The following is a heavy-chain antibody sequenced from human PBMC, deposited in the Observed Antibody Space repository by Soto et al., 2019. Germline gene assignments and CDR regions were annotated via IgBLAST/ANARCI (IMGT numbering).Heavy chain of an antibody. Sequence: VQLVESGGGVVQPGRSLRLSCAASGFTFNSFGMHWVRQAPGKGLEWMAVIYYDGSIKYYGDSVKGRFTISRDNSKNTLDLQMNSLRAEATAVYYCARGPPHSSSWYWYFDLWGRGTLVTVSS. CDR1: GFTFNSFG. CDR2: IYYDGSIK. J-gene: IGHJ2*01. CDR3: ARGPPHSSSWYWYFDL. D-gene: IGHD6-13*01. V-gene: IGHV3-33*01.